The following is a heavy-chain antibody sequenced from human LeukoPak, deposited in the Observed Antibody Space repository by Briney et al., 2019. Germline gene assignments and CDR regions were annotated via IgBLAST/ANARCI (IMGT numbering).Heavy chain of an antibody. CDR3: AKRVGEGIQPWSLGAIFDY. Sequence: GGSLRLSCAASGFTFSSYAMSWVRQAPGKGLECVSAISGGGVYTYYADSVKGRFTISRDNYKNTVYLQMNSLRAEDTAVYSWAKRVGEGIQPWSLGAIFDYWGQGTLVTVSS. D-gene: IGHD5-18*01. J-gene: IGHJ4*02. CDR2: ISGGGVYT. CDR1: GFTFSSYA. V-gene: IGHV3-23*01.